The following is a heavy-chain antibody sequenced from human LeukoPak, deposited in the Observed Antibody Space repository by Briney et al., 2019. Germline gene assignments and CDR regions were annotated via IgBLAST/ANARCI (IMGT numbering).Heavy chain of an antibody. J-gene: IGHJ4*02. D-gene: IGHD3-22*01. Sequence: SETLSLTCAVYGGSFSGYYWSWIRQPPGKGLEWIGEINHSGSTNYNPSLKSRVTISVDTSKNQFSLKLSSVTAADTAVYYGARLIPTYYYDSSGYYYGGYFDYWGQGTLVTVSS. CDR2: INHSGST. CDR1: GGSFSGYY. V-gene: IGHV4-34*01. CDR3: ARLIPTYYYDSSGYYYGGYFDY.